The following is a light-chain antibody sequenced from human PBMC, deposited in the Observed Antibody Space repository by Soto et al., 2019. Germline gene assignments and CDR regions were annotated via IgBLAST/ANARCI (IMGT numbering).Light chain of an antibody. CDR2: DDT. CDR3: QVRDSSNDYLV. J-gene: IGLJ3*02. Sequence: SSELTQPPSVSVAPGQTARITCEGPNIGSKSVHWYQLRPGQAPEVVLYDDTDRPSGIPERFSGSNSGDTATLTITRVEAGDGADYYCQVRDSSNDYLVFGGGTKVTVL. V-gene: IGLV3-21*02. CDR1: NIGSKS.